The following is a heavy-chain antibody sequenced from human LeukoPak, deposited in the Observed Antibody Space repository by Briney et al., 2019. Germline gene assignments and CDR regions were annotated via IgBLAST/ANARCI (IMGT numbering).Heavy chain of an antibody. CDR3: AKRAYGSGSLYYFDY. CDR1: GSTFSSYA. CDR2: ISGSGGST. J-gene: IGHJ4*02. Sequence: GGSLRLSCAASGSTFSSYAMSWVRQAPGKGLEWVSAISGSGGSTYYADSVKGRFTISRDNSKNTLYLQMNSLRAEDTAVYYCAKRAYGSGSLYYFDYWGQGTLVTVSS. V-gene: IGHV3-23*01. D-gene: IGHD3-10*01.